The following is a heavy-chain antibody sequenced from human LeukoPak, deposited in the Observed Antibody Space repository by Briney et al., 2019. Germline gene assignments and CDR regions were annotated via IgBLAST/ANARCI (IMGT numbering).Heavy chain of an antibody. Sequence: SVKVSCKASGYTFTSYYMHWVRQAPGQGLEWMGGIIPIFGTANYAQKFQGRVTITADESTSTAYMELSSLRSEDTAVYYCASGSVSTVAEFDYWGQGTLVTVSS. V-gene: IGHV1-69*13. J-gene: IGHJ4*02. CDR3: ASGSVSTVAEFDY. CDR2: IIPIFGTA. CDR1: GYTFTSYY. D-gene: IGHD6-19*01.